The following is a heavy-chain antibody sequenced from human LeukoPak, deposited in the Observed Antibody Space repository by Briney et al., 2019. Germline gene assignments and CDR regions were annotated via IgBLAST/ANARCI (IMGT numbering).Heavy chain of an antibody. J-gene: IGHJ6*02. CDR1: GYTFTGYH. CDR2: INPNSGDT. Sequence: ASVKVSCKASGYTFTGYHMHWVRQAPGQGLEWMGRINPNSGDTNYAQKFQGRVTMTRDTSISTAYMELSRLTSDDTAVYYCARDPEGGSYYYGMDVWGQGTTVTVSS. D-gene: IGHD1-26*01. V-gene: IGHV1-2*06. CDR3: ARDPEGGSYYYGMDV.